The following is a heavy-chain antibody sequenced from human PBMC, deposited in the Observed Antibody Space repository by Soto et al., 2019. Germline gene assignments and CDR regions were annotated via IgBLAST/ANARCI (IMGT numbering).Heavy chain of an antibody. CDR3: ARVDSTVNGFDP. Sequence: QVQLVESGGGVVQPGRSLRLSCAASGFTFSSYAMHWVRQAPGKGLEWVAVISYDGSNKYYADSVKGRFTISRDNSKNTLYLQMNSLRAEDTAVYYCARVDSTVNGFDPWGQGTLVTVSS. J-gene: IGHJ5*02. V-gene: IGHV3-30-3*01. CDR1: GFTFSSYA. D-gene: IGHD4-17*01. CDR2: ISYDGSNK.